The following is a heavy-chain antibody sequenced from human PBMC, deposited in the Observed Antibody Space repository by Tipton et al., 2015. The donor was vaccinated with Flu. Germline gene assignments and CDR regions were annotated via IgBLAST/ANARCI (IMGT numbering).Heavy chain of an antibody. J-gene: IGHJ5*02. Sequence: GSLRLSCAASGFIFNNHRMHWVRQAPGKGLEWVSSISGSSSNIYYADSVKGRFTIPRDNAKNSLYLQMNSLRAEDTAVYYCTKDVGATVSYNWFDPWGQGTLVTVSS. D-gene: IGHD1-26*01. CDR1: GFIFNNHR. V-gene: IGHV3-21*01. CDR2: ISGSSSNI. CDR3: TKDVGATVSYNWFDP.